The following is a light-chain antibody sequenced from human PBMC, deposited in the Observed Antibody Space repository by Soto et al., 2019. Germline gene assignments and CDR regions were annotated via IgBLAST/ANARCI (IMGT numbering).Light chain of an antibody. CDR3: SSYTSSSTLVL. Sequence: QSALTQPASVSGSPGQSITISCTGTSSDVGGYNYVSWYQQHPGKAPKLMIYEVSNRPSGVSNLFSGSKSGNTASLTISGLQAEDEADYYCSSYTSSSTLVLFGGGTKLTVL. CDR2: EVS. V-gene: IGLV2-14*01. J-gene: IGLJ2*01. CDR1: SSDVGGYNY.